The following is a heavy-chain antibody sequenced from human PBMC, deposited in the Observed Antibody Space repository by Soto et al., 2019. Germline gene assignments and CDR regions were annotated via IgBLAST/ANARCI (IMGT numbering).Heavy chain of an antibody. CDR2: INHSGST. V-gene: IGHV4-34*01. J-gene: IGHJ4*02. CDR1: GGSFSGYY. CDR3: ARGYYDSSGYYIFDY. D-gene: IGHD3-22*01. Sequence: PSEILSLTCAVYGGSFSGYYWSWIRQPPGKGLEWIGEINHSGSTNYNPSLKSRVTISVDTSKNQFSLKLSSVTAADTAVYYCARGYYDSSGYYIFDYWGQGTLVTVSS.